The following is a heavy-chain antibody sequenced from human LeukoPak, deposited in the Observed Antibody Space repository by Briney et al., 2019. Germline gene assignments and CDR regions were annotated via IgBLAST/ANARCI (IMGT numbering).Heavy chain of an antibody. V-gene: IGHV1-69*02. D-gene: IGHD3-22*01. Sequence: SVKVSCKASGGTFSSYTISWVRQAPGQGLEWMGRIIPILGIANYAQKFQGRVTITADKSTSTACMELSSLRSEDTAVYYCASPSTMIDHDAFDIWGQGTMVTVSS. J-gene: IGHJ3*02. CDR1: GGTFSSYT. CDR2: IIPILGIA. CDR3: ASPSTMIDHDAFDI.